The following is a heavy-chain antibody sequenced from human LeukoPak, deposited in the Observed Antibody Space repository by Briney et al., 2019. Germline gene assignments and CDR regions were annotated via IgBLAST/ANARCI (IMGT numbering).Heavy chain of an antibody. V-gene: IGHV1-69*13. J-gene: IGHJ4*02. CDR3: AREGPYSSGWDLDY. Sequence: ASVKVSCKASRGTFSSYAISWVRQAPGQGLEWMGGIIPIFGTANYAQKFQGRVTITADESTSTAYMELSSLRSEDTAVNYCAREGPYSSGWDLDYWGQGTLVTVSS. CDR1: RGTFSSYA. CDR2: IIPIFGTA. D-gene: IGHD6-19*01.